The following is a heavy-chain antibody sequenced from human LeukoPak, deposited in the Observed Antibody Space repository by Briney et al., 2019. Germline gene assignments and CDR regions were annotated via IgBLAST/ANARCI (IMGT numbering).Heavy chain of an antibody. Sequence: KPSETLSLTCAVYGGSFSGYYWTWIRQPPGKGLEWIGYIYYSGSTNYNPSLKSRVTISVDTSKNQFSLKLSSVTAADTAVYYCARSPTVRGAPHPYFDYWGQGTLVTVSS. CDR3: ARSPTVRGAPHPYFDY. J-gene: IGHJ4*02. D-gene: IGHD3-10*01. CDR1: GGSFSGYY. CDR2: IYYSGST. V-gene: IGHV4-59*08.